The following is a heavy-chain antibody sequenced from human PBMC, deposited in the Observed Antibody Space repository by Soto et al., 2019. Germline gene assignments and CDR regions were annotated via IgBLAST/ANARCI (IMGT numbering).Heavy chain of an antibody. CDR1: GFSFGSYA. CDR3: ATRITVFGLLIPPFDP. V-gene: IGHV3-23*01. CDR2: ISGSDGKT. Sequence: GGSLRLSCAASGFSFGSYALSWVRQAPGKGLEWVSTISGSDGKTFYADSVKGRFSISRDTSQSTLYLQMNSLRADDTAIYYCATRITVFGLLIPPFDPWGQGTQVTVSS. J-gene: IGHJ5*02. D-gene: IGHD3-3*01.